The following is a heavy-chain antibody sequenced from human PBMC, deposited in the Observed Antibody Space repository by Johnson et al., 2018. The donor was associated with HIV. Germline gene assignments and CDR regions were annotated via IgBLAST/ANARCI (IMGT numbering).Heavy chain of an antibody. CDR3: ANARGFDYITSFIVDDDLDI. D-gene: IGHD6-6*01. V-gene: IGHV3-30*18. Sequence: QMQLVESGGGVVQPGRSLRLSCAASGFSFSSYGMHWVRQAPGKGLEWVAVISYHGNNKDYADSVKGRFTISRDNSKNTLYLEMKSLRAEDTAVYYCANARGFDYITSFIVDDDLDIWGQGTMVTVSS. J-gene: IGHJ3*02. CDR2: ISYHGNNK. CDR1: GFSFSSYG.